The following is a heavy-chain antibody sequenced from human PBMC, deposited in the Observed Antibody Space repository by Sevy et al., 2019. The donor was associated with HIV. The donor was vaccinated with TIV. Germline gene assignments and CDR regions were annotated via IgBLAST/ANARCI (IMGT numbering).Heavy chain of an antibody. J-gene: IGHJ6*02. CDR2: IYYSGST. CDR1: GGSISSYY. Sequence: SETLSLTCTVSGGSISSYYWSWIRQPPGKGLEWIGYIYYSGSTNYNPSLKSRVTISVDTSKNQFSLKLSSVTAADTAVYYCASTGKQQGGFYHYYGMDVWGQGTTVTVSS. V-gene: IGHV4-59*01. D-gene: IGHD6-13*01. CDR3: ASTGKQQGGFYHYYGMDV.